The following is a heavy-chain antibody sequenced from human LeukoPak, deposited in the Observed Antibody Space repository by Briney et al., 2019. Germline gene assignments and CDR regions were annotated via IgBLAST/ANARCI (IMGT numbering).Heavy chain of an antibody. J-gene: IGHJ4*02. CDR2: ISGSGGST. Sequence: GGSLRLSCAVSGFTVRTNYMSWVRLAPGKGLEWVSAISGSGGSTYYADSVKGRFTISRDNSKNTLYLQMNSLRAEDTAVYYCAKAAEIAAAGTDFDYWGQGTLVTVSS. CDR3: AKAAEIAAAGTDFDY. D-gene: IGHD6-13*01. V-gene: IGHV3-23*01. CDR1: GFTVRTNY.